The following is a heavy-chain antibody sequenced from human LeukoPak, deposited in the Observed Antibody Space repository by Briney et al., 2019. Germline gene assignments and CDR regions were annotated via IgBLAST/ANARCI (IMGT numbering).Heavy chain of an antibody. Sequence: GGSLRLSCAASGFTFSSYDMHWVRQTTGKGLEWVSAIDTAGGTYYPGSVEGRFTISRENAKNSFHLQMNSLRAADTAVYYCVREGFCGGDCPGYFDFWGRGTLVTVSS. CDR1: GFTFSSYD. CDR3: VREGFCGGDCPGYFDF. V-gene: IGHV3-13*04. J-gene: IGHJ2*01. D-gene: IGHD2-21*02. CDR2: IDTAGGT.